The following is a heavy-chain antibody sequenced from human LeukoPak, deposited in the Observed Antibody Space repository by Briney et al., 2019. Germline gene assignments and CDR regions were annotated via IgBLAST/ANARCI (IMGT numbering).Heavy chain of an antibody. CDR1: GFTFSTYA. V-gene: IGHV3-23*01. CDR3: ANPPVMNYYYYGMDV. Sequence: PGGSLRLSCAASGFTFSTYAMSWVRQAPGKGLEWVSGISGSASSTFYADSVKGRFTISRDNSKNTLYLQMNCLRAEDTAVYYCANPPVMNYYYYGMDVWGQGTTVTVSS. J-gene: IGHJ6*02. D-gene: IGHD3-16*01. CDR2: ISGSASST.